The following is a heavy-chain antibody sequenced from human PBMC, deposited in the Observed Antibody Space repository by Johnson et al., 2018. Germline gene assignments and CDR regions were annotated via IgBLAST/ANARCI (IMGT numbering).Heavy chain of an antibody. CDR3: AGGGGDYPILGAFDI. J-gene: IGHJ3*02. Sequence: VQLVQSGAEVKKPGESLKISCKASGYRFTSHWIGWVRQMPGKGLEWVGIIYPGNSDTAYSPSFQGHVTISVDKSISTAYLQWTSLKASDLAIYYCAGGGGDYPILGAFDIWGQGTVVSVSS. CDR2: IYPGNSDT. D-gene: IGHD4-17*01. V-gene: IGHV5-51*01. CDR1: GYRFTSHW.